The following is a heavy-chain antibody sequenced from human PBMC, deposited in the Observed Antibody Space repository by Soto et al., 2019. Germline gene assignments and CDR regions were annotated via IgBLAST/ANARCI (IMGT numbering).Heavy chain of an antibody. CDR1: GFTFSSYA. Sequence: GGSLRLSCSASGFTFSSYAMSWVRQAPGKGLEWVSAISGSGGSTYYADSVKGRFTISRDNSKNTLYLQMNSLRAEDTAVYYCAKAGYCSGGSCYSARVVYGMDVWGQGTTVTVSS. D-gene: IGHD2-15*01. J-gene: IGHJ6*02. CDR3: AKAGYCSGGSCYSARVVYGMDV. V-gene: IGHV3-23*01. CDR2: ISGSGGST.